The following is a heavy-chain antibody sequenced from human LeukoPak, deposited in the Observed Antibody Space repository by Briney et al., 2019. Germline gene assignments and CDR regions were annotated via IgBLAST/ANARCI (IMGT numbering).Heavy chain of an antibody. V-gene: IGHV3-21*06. CDR2: ISSSSTYI. CDR1: AFIFSTYS. Sequence: KPGGSLRPSCAASAFIFSTYSMNWVCQAPGKGLEWVSSISSSSTYIYYADSVKGRFTISRDNAKSSVYLQMNSLRAEDTAVYYCARDHEYGIVGGTFDDWGQGTLVTVSS. J-gene: IGHJ4*02. CDR3: ARDHEYGIVGGTFDD. D-gene: IGHD1-26*01.